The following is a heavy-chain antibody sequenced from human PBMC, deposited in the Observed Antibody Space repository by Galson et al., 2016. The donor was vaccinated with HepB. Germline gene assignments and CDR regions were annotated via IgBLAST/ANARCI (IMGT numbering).Heavy chain of an antibody. CDR1: GGSISTGVYY. J-gene: IGHJ3*02. Sequence: TLSLTCTVSGGSISTGVYYWGWIRQPPGKSLEWIGYIYNRGNTYYNPSLESRISISVDTSKNQVSPKVTSVTAADTAVYYCVRGPPEGCGGSTCYLGAFDIWGQGTMVTVSS. V-gene: IGHV4-30-4*01. D-gene: IGHD2-21*01. CDR3: VRGPPEGCGGSTCYLGAFDI. CDR2: IYNRGNT.